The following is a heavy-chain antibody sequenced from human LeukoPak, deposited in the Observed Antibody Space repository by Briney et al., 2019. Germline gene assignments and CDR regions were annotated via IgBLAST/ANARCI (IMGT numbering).Heavy chain of an antibody. CDR2: IRRDGDVI. V-gene: IGHV3-30*02. CDR3: AGMKVGY. Sequence: GGSLRLSCAASGFTFSSFGMHWVRQAPGKGLEWVAFIRRDGDVIYYADSVKGRFTISRDNSRNMVYLQLNSLRPEDTAVYYCAGMKVGYWGQGALVTVSS. D-gene: IGHD3-22*01. J-gene: IGHJ4*02. CDR1: GFTFSSFG.